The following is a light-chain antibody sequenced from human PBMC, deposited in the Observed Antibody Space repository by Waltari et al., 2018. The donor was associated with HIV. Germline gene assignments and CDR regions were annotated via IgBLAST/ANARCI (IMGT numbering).Light chain of an antibody. J-gene: IGLJ3*02. CDR1: TRDPDPFDY. CDR2: EVS. Sequence: QSALTQPAYVSGSPGQSITISCTGPTRDPDPFDYVPWYQQHPGKVPTLIIYEVSFRASGVSNRFSASKSGNTTSLTISGLQAEDEAVYYCGSYTATNSMMFGGGTKLTVL. CDR3: GSYTATNSMM. V-gene: IGLV2-14*01.